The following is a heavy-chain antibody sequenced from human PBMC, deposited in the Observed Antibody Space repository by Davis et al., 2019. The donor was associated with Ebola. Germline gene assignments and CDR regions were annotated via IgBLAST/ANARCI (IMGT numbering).Heavy chain of an antibody. V-gene: IGHV4-59*12. CDR3: AREFNDSDAFDI. Sequence: GSLRLSCTVSGGSISSYYWSWIRQPPGKGLEWIGYIYYSGSTYYNPSLKSRVTISVDRSKNQFSLKLSSVTAADTAVYYCAREFNDSDAFDIWGQGTMVTVSS. CDR1: GGSISSYY. D-gene: IGHD3-16*01. CDR2: IYYSGST. J-gene: IGHJ3*02.